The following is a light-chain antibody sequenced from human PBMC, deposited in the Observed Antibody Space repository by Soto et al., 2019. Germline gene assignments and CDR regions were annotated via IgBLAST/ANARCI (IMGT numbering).Light chain of an antibody. J-gene: IGKJ5*01. CDR2: GAS. Sequence: EIVLAQSPGTLSLSPVERATLSCMASQSVSSNLAWYQQKPGQAPRLLIYGASTRATGIPARFSGSGSGTEFTLTISSLQPDDFATYYYQQYNSYSITFGQGTRLEIK. CDR1: QSVSSN. V-gene: IGKV3-15*01. CDR3: QQYNSYSIT.